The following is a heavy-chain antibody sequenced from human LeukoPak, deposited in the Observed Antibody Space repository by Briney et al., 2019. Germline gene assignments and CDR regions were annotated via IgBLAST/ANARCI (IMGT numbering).Heavy chain of an antibody. Sequence: PSESLSLTCTVSGGSISGDYWSWIRQSLQGLEWIGYIYYSGSTNYNPSLKSRATISVDTSKNQFSLKLSSVTAADTAVYYCARYPMTYCSSSSCTDYWGQGTLVTVSS. J-gene: IGHJ4*02. CDR1: GGSISGDY. CDR3: ARYPMTYCSSSSCTDY. V-gene: IGHV4-59*08. CDR2: IYYSGST. D-gene: IGHD2-2*01.